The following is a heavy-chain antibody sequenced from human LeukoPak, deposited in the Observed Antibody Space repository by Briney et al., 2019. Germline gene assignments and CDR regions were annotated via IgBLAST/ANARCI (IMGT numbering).Heavy chain of an antibody. Sequence: GGSLRLSCAASGFTFSSYWMHWVRQAPGKGLVWVSRINSDGRSTSYADSAKGRFIVSRDNAKNTLYLQMHSLRAEDTAVYYCVRDVWGDRDSYFDYWGQGTLVSLSS. V-gene: IGHV3-74*01. CDR3: VRDVWGDRDSYFDY. D-gene: IGHD2-21*01. J-gene: IGHJ4*02. CDR1: GFTFSSYW. CDR2: INSDGRST.